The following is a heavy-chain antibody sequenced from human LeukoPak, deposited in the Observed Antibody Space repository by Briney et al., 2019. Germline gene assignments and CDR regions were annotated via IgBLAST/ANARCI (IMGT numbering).Heavy chain of an antibody. V-gene: IGHV3-7*01. Sequence: GSLRLSCAASGFTFSSYWMSWVRQAPGKGLGWVANIKQDGSEKYYVDSVKGRFTISRDNAKNSLYLQMNSLRAEDTAVYYCATSGGGSPYYFDYWGQGTLVTVSS. CDR1: GFTFSSYW. D-gene: IGHD2-15*01. CDR3: ATSGGGSPYYFDY. J-gene: IGHJ4*02. CDR2: IKQDGSEK.